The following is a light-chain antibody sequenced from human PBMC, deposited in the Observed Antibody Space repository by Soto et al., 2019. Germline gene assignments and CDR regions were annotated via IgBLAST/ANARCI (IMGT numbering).Light chain of an antibody. Sequence: DIQMTQSPSTLSASVGDRVTITCRASQSISSWLAWYQQKPGKAPNLLIYKASSLESGVPSRFSGSGAWTEFTLTISSRQPDDVATYYCQQYNSYPLTFGGGTKVEIK. CDR2: KAS. CDR1: QSISSW. J-gene: IGKJ4*01. V-gene: IGKV1-5*03. CDR3: QQYNSYPLT.